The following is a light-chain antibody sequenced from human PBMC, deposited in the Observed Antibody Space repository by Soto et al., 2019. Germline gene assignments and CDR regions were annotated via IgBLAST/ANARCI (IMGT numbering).Light chain of an antibody. CDR2: WAS. J-gene: IGKJ4*01. V-gene: IGKV4-1*01. CDR1: QTLLHSSNNRNY. Sequence: DIVMTQSPDSLAVSLGERATFNCQSSQTLLHSSNNRNYLAWYQQKSGQPPKLLIYWASTRESGVPDRFSGSGSGTEFTLTISSLQSEDFAVYYCQQYNNWPPSLTFGGGTKVEIK. CDR3: QQYNNWPPSLT.